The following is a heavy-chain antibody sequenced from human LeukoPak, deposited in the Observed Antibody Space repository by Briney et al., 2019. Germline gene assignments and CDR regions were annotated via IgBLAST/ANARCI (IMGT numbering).Heavy chain of an antibody. CDR3: ARERDCSSTSCYVNDY. CDR2: IKQDGSEK. D-gene: IGHD2-2*01. J-gene: IGHJ4*02. V-gene: IGHV3-7*03. CDR1: GFTFSSYW. Sequence: GGSLRLSCAASGFTFSSYWMSWVRQAPGKGLEWVAYIKQDGSEKYYVDSVKGRFTISRDNAKNSLYLQMNSLRAEDTAVYYCARERDCSSTSCYVNDYWGQGTLVTVSS.